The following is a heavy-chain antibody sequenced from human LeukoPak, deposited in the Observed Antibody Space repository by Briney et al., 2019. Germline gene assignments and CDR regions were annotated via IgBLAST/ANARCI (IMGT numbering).Heavy chain of an antibody. J-gene: IGHJ4*02. Sequence: GGSLRLSCVASGFTFSRYEMNWVRQAPGQGLEWVSYISSSGSTIYYADSVKGRFTISRDNAKNSLYLQMNSLRAEDTAVYYSGRGRHTISSAGLLDYWGQGTLVTVSS. V-gene: IGHV3-48*03. CDR2: ISSSGSTI. CDR1: GFTFSRYE. D-gene: IGHD3-9*01. CDR3: GRGRHTISSAGLLDY.